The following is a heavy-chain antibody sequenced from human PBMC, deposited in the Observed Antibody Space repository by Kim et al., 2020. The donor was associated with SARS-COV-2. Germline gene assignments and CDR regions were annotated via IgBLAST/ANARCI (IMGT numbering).Heavy chain of an antibody. CDR3: VADDVDHIAFNI. Sequence: ASVKVSCKASGYRFTDYPIHWVRQAPGHSLEWMGWINGGNGYTKFPQKFQGRVTFTRDTSASTVYMDLSGLRSEDTAVYYCVADDVDHIAFNIWGQGTLVTVSS. CDR1: GYRFTDYP. CDR2: INGGNGYT. V-gene: IGHV1-3*01. D-gene: IGHD3-16*01. J-gene: IGHJ3*02.